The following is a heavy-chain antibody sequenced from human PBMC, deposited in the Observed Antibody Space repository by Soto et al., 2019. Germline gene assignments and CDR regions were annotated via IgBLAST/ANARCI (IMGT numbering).Heavy chain of an antibody. D-gene: IGHD3-3*01. V-gene: IGHV4-30-4*01. CDR1: GGSISSGDYY. CDR2: IYYSGST. Sequence: KASETLSLTCTVSGGSISSGDYYWSWIRQPPGRGLEWIGYIYYSGSTYYNPSLKSRVTISVDTSKNQFSLKLSSVTAADTAVYYCARDRITIFGVVIPGYWGQGTLVTVSS. J-gene: IGHJ4*02. CDR3: ARDRITIFGVVIPGY.